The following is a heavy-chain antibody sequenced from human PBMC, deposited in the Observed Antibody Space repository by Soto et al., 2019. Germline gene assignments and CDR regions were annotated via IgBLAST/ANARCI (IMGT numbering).Heavy chain of an antibody. CDR3: SSLSSMDV. D-gene: IGHD6-6*01. CDR2: INPYSGNT. Sequence: GASVKVSCKASGYNFTSHDIHWLRQASGQGLEWMGSINPYSGNTAFAPKFQDRIAMTRDTSITTAYMELNSLSSGDTAVYFCSSLSSMDVWGQGTTVTVSS. V-gene: IGHV1-8*01. J-gene: IGHJ6*02. CDR1: GYNFTSHD.